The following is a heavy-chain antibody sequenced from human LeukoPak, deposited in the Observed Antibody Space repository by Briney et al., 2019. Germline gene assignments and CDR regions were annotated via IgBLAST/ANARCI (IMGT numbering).Heavy chain of an antibody. CDR3: ATSLGPLTEY. J-gene: IGHJ4*02. V-gene: IGHV3-74*01. D-gene: IGHD7-27*01. Sequence: PGGSLRLSCAASGFAFSSNWMHWVRQTPGKGLVWVSRINSGGSGTSYAASVEGRFTISRDNAKNTLYLRMNSLRVEDTAVYYCATSLGPLTEYWGQGTLVTVSS. CDR1: GFAFSSNW. CDR2: INSGGSGT.